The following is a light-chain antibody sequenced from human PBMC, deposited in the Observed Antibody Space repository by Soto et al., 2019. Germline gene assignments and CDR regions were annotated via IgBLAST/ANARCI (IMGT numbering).Light chain of an antibody. V-gene: IGKV3-15*01. CDR3: QQNNKWPPVT. CDR2: GAS. J-gene: IGKJ4*01. Sequence: EVVMTQSPATVSVSPGGGVTLSCRASQTISNELAWYQQKRGQAPRLLIYGASTRATGVPARFSGGGSGTEFTLTISSLQSDDFAFYYCQQNNKWPPVTFGGGTKLEIK. CDR1: QTISNE.